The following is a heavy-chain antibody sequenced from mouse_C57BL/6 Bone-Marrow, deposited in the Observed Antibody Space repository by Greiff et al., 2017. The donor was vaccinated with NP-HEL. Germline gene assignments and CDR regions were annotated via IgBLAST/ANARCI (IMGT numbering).Heavy chain of an antibody. D-gene: IGHD1-1*01. J-gene: IGHJ4*01. Sequence: EVQLQQSGAELVRPGASVKLSCTVSGFNIKDDYMHWVKQRPEQGLEWIGWIDPENGDTEYASKFQGKATITADTSSNTAYLQLSSLTSEDTAVYYGTPGGSGAYAMDYEGGGTAVTVTA. CDR2: IDPENGDT. V-gene: IGHV14-4*01. CDR1: GFNIKDDY. CDR3: TPGGSGAYAMDY.